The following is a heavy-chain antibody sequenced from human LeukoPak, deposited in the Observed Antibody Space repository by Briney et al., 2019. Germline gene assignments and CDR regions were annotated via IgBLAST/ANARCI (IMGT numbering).Heavy chain of an antibody. CDR2: IYTGSDYV. CDR1: GFTFSSYS. D-gene: IGHD2-2*01. CDR3: ARDRWGYCTSANCYGGAFDI. J-gene: IGHJ3*02. Sequence: NPGGSLRLSCAASGFTFSSYSMYWVRQAPGKGLEWVSSIYTGSDYVYYADSVKGRFTISRDNAKNSLYLQLDSLRVEDTAVYYCARDRWGYCTSANCYGGAFDIWGQGTMVTVSS. V-gene: IGHV3-21*01.